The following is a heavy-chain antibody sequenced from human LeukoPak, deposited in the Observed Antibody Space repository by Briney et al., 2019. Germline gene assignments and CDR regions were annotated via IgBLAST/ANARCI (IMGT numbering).Heavy chain of an antibody. V-gene: IGHV1-69*01. Sequence: SVKVSCKASGGTFSSYAISWVRQAPGQGLEWMGGIIPIFGTANYAQKFQGRVTITADESTSTAYMELSSLRSEDTAVYYCATLGYCSSTSCFGDYYYMDVWGKGTTVTVSS. J-gene: IGHJ6*03. D-gene: IGHD2-2*01. CDR1: GGTFSSYA. CDR2: IIPIFGTA. CDR3: ATLGYCSSTSCFGDYYYMDV.